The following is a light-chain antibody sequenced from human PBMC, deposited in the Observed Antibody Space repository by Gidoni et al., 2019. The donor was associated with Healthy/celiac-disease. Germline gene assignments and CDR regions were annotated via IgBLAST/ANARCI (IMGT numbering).Light chain of an antibody. CDR2: DAS. CDR1: QSVSSD. J-gene: IGKJ1*01. CDR3: QQRSNWPWT. Sequence: EIVLTQSPATLSLSPGERATLPCRASQSVSSDLAWYQQKPGQAPRLLIYDASNRATGIPARFSGSGSGTDFTLTISSLEPEDFAVYYCQQRSNWPWTCXQXTKVEIK. V-gene: IGKV3-11*01.